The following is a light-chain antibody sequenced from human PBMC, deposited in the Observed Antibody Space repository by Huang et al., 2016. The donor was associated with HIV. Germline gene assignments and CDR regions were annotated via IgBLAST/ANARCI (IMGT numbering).Light chain of an antibody. CDR3: QQYDNLPLT. V-gene: IGKV1-33*01. CDR1: QDISNY. J-gene: IGKJ4*01. CDR2: DAS. Sequence: DIQMTQSPSSLSQSVGDRVTITCQASQDISNYLNWDQQKPGKAPKLLIYDASHLESGVPSRFSGGGSGTDFTFTISSLRPEDVATYYCQQYDNLPLTFGGGTTVEIK.